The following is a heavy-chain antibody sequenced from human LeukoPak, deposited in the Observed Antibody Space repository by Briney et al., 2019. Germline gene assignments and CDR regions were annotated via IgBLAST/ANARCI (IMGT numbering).Heavy chain of an antibody. D-gene: IGHD3-3*01. CDR1: GYTFTGYY. J-gene: IGHJ4*02. Sequence: GASVKVSCKASGYTFTGYYMHWVRQAPGQGLEWMGWINPNSGGTNYAQKFQGRVTMTRHTSISTAYMELGRLRSDDTAVYFCARGGYYDFRRSYFTFDYWGQGTLVTVSS. V-gene: IGHV1-2*02. CDR2: INPNSGGT. CDR3: ARGGYYDFRRSYFTFDY.